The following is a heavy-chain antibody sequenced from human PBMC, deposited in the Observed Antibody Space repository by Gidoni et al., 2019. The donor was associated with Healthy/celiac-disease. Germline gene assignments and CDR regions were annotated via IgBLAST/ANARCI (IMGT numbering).Heavy chain of an antibody. V-gene: IGHV4-31*03. CDR3: ARGRGDIARGYFDY. J-gene: IGHJ4*02. D-gene: IGHD5-12*01. Sequence: QVQLQESGPGLVKPSQTLSLTCPVSVCSISSGGYYWSWIRQHPGKGLEWIGYTYYSGSTYYNPSRKSRVTISVDTSKNQFSLKLSSVTAADTAVDDCARGRGDIARGYFDYWGQGTRVTVSS. CDR1: VCSISSGGYY. CDR2: TYYSGST.